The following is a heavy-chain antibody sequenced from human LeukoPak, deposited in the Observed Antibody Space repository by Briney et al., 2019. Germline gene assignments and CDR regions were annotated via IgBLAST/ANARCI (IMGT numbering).Heavy chain of an antibody. V-gene: IGHV3-20*04. D-gene: IGHD1-7*01. J-gene: IGHJ4*02. CDR1: GFTFSSYW. CDR3: ARAGLYNWNYEGTAYFDY. CDR2: INWNGGST. Sequence: GGSLRLSCAASGFTFSSYWMHWVRQAPGKGLEWVSGINWNGGSTGYADSVKGRFTISRDNAKNSLYLQMNSLRAEDTALYYCARAGLYNWNYEGTAYFDYWGQGTLVTVSS.